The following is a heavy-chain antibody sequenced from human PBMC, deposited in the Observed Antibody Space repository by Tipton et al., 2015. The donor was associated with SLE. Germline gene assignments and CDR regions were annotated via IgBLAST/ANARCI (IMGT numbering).Heavy chain of an antibody. CDR3: ASWGSSVTTHAFDI. V-gene: IGHV1-18*01. CDR2: ISAYSGNT. CDR1: GYTFTSYG. Sequence: QVQLVQSGAEVKKPGASVKVSCKASGYTFTSYGINWVRQAPGQGLEWMGWISAYSGNTNYAQKLQGRVTMTRNTSISTAYMELSSLRSEDTAVYYCASWGSSVTTHAFDIWGQGTMVTVSS. J-gene: IGHJ3*02. D-gene: IGHD4-17*01.